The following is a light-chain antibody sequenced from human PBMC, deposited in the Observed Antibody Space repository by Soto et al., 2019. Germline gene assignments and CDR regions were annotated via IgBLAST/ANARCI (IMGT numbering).Light chain of an antibody. V-gene: IGKV1-39*01. CDR1: QRVSIY. CDR2: SAS. J-gene: IGKJ3*01. Sequence: DIQMTQSPSSLSASVGDRVTITCRASQRVSIYLNWYQLKPGKAPKLLIYSASTLQGGVPSRFSGSVPGPEFTLTISTLQPEDFATYRCQQSYSIPFTFGPGTKVDIK. CDR3: QQSYSIPFT.